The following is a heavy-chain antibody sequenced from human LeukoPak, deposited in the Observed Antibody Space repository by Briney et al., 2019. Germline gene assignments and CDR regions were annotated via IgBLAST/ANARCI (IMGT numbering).Heavy chain of an antibody. D-gene: IGHD5-12*01. CDR1: GFTFSSYS. J-gene: IGHJ4*02. Sequence: GGSLRLSCAASGFTFSSYSMNWVRQAPGKGLEWVSSISSSSRYIYYADPVKGRFTIARDNAKNSLYLQMNSLRAEDTAVYYCARGVSRYSGYDLAYWGQGTLVTVSS. CDR3: ARGVSRYSGYDLAY. CDR2: ISSSSRYI. V-gene: IGHV3-21*01.